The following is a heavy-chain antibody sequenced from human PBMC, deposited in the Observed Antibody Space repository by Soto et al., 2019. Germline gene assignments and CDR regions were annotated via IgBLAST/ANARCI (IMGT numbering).Heavy chain of an antibody. CDR2: IYYSGST. D-gene: IGHD1-26*01. J-gene: IGHJ5*02. V-gene: IGHV4-31*03. Sequence: SETLSLTCTVSGGSISSGGYYWSWIRQHPGKGLEWIGYIYYSGSTYYNPSLKSRVTISVDTSKNQFSLKLSSMTAADTAVYYCARVFYRPDRNWFDPWGQGTLVTSPQ. CDR3: ARVFYRPDRNWFDP. CDR1: GGSISSGGYY.